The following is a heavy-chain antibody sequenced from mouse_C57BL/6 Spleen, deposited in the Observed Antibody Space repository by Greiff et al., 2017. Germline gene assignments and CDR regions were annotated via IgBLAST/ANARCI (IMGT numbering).Heavy chain of an antibody. J-gene: IGHJ4*01. CDR3: ARGPTAQATWGYAMDY. D-gene: IGHD3-2*02. CDR2: INPNNGGT. CDR1: GYTFTDYY. Sequence: EVQLQQSGPELVKPGASVKISCKASGYTFTDYYMNWVKQSHGKSLEWIGGINPNNGGTSYNQKFKGKATLTVDKSSSTAYMELRSLTSEDSAVYYCARGPTAQATWGYAMDYWGQGTSVTVSS. V-gene: IGHV1-26*01.